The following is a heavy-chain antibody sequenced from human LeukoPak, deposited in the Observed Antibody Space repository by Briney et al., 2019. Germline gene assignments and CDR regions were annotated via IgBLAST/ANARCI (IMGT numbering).Heavy chain of an antibody. D-gene: IGHD2/OR15-2a*01. CDR3: ARDAYLGAFDI. CDR1: GYTCTGYY. Sequence: ASAKVSCKASGYTCTGYYIKWVRQAPGQGLEWMGWINPNSGGTNYAQKFQGRVTMTRDTSINTAHMELSRLRYDDTAVYYCARDAYLGAFDIWGQGTMVTVSS. J-gene: IGHJ3*02. V-gene: IGHV1-2*02. CDR2: INPNSGGT.